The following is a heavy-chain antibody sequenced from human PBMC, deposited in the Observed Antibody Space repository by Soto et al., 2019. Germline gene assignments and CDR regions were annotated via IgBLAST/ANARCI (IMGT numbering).Heavy chain of an antibody. CDR3: ARAPLPTMVRGVIKRTFDY. J-gene: IGHJ4*02. CDR1: GYTFTGYY. Sequence: GASVKVSCKASGYTFTGYYMHWVRQAPGQGLEWMGWINPNSGGTNYAQKFQGRVTMTRDTSISTAYMELSRLRSDDTAVYYCARAPLPTMVRGVIKRTFDYWGQGTLVTVSS. CDR2: INPNSGGT. D-gene: IGHD3-10*01. V-gene: IGHV1-2*02.